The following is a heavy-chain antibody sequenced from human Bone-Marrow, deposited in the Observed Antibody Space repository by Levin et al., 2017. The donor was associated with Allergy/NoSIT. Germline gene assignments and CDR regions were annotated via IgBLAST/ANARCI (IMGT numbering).Heavy chain of an antibody. V-gene: IGHV3-48*04. CDR2: ISSSSSTI. D-gene: IGHD2-15*01. CDR3: ARDGRCARGRYCSGGSCSPVGPRYYYYGMDV. Sequence: GGSLRLSCAASGFTFSSYSMNWVRQAPGKGLEWVSYISSSSSTIYYADSVKGRFTISRDNDKNSLYLQMNSLRAEDTAVYYCARDGRCARGRYCSGGSCSPVGPRYYYYGMDVWGQGTTVTVSS. CDR1: GFTFSSYS. J-gene: IGHJ6*02.